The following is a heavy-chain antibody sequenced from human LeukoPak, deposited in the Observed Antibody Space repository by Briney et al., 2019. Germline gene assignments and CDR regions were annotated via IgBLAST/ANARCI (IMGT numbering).Heavy chain of an antibody. CDR3: ARQNSSLPDAFDI. CDR2: IYYSGST. J-gene: IGHJ3*02. V-gene: IGHV4-61*01. Sequence: SETLSLTCTVSGVSISSSNSYWSWIRQPPGKGLEWIGYIYYSGSTNYNPSLKSRVTISVDTSKNQFSLKLSSVTAADTAVYYCARQNSSLPDAFDIWGQGTMVTVSS. CDR1: GVSISSSNSY. D-gene: IGHD2/OR15-2a*01.